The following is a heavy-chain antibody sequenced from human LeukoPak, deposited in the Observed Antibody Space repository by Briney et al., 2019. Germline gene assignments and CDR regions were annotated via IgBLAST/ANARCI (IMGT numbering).Heavy chain of an antibody. Sequence: PGGSLRLSCAASGFTFSSYGMHWVRQAPGKGLEWVAVISYDGSHKYYADSVKGRFTISRDNSKNTLYLQMNSLRAEDTAVYYCAKSGFLEWLFPGWFDPWGQGTLVTVSS. J-gene: IGHJ5*02. CDR1: GFTFSSYG. D-gene: IGHD3-3*01. CDR2: ISYDGSHK. V-gene: IGHV3-30*18. CDR3: AKSGFLEWLFPGWFDP.